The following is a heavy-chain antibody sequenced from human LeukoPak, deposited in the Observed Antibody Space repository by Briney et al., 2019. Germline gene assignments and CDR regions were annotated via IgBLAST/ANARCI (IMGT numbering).Heavy chain of an antibody. J-gene: IGHJ4*02. V-gene: IGHV1-69*04. CDR3: ATISSSWYYYFDY. CDR2: IIPILGIA. Sequence: GASVKVSCKASGGTFSSYAISWVRQAPGQGLELMGRIIPILGIANYAQKFQGRVTITADKSTSTAYMELSSLRSEDTAVYYCATISSSWYYYFDYWGQGTLVTVSS. CDR1: GGTFSSYA. D-gene: IGHD6-13*01.